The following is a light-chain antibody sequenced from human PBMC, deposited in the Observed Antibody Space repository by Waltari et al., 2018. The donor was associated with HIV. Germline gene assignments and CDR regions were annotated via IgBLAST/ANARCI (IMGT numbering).Light chain of an antibody. V-gene: IGLV3-1*01. Sequence: SYELTQPPSVSVSPGQTASIPCSGDKLGDRYACWYYKKPGQSPVLVIYQDTKRPSGIPERFSGSNSGNTATLTISGTQAMDEADYYCQAWDSSTAVFGGGTKLTVL. J-gene: IGLJ2*01. CDR1: KLGDRY. CDR2: QDT. CDR3: QAWDSSTAV.